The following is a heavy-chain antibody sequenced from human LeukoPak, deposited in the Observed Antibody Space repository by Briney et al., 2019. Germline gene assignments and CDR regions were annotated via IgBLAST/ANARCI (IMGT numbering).Heavy chain of an antibody. J-gene: IGHJ4*02. CDR1: GFTFSNHW. V-gene: IGHV3-7*01. Sequence: GGSLRLSCAASGFTFSNHWMNWVRQAPGRGLEWVANIKQGGSEIYYVDSVKGRFTISRDDAKNSLYLQMNSLRDEDTAVYYCARGRGDYWGQGTLVTVSS. CDR2: IKQGGSEI. CDR3: ARGRGDY.